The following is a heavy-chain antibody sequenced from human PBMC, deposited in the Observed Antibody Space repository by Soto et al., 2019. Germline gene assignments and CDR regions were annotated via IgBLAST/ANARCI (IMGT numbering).Heavy chain of an antibody. CDR3: AMSNSNDLYYHFES. D-gene: IGHD3-22*01. V-gene: IGHV3-9*01. CDR2: INWNSDTI. CDR1: GFTFDDYA. Sequence: GGSLRLSCAASGFTFDDYAMHLVRQAPGKGLECVSGINWNSDTIGYADSVKGRFTVSRDNAKGSLLLQMSSLRAEDTAVYFCAMSNSNDLYYHFESWGQGTPVTVSS. J-gene: IGHJ4*02.